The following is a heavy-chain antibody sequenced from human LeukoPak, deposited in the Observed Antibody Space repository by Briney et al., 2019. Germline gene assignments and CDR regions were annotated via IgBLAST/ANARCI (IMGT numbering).Heavy chain of an antibody. J-gene: IGHJ5*02. Sequence: SETLPLICTVCAGSISSSCYYGGGLRQPPERVLERIGSIYYSASTYYNPSLQGRVTISVDKSMNPFYLQLSSVTAADTAVYYCARIVLVWLWRTSWCDPWGEGTLVTVSS. D-gene: IGHD3-9*01. CDR1: AGSISSSCYY. CDR3: ARIVLVWLWRTSWCDP. CDR2: IYYSAST. V-gene: IGHV4-39*01.